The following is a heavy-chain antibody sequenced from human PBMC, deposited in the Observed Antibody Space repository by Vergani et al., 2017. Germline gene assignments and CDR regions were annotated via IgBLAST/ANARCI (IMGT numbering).Heavy chain of an antibody. CDR1: GGAFSSGSSY. V-gene: IGHV4-61*01. Sequence: QVQLQESVPGLVKPSETLSLTCTVSGGAFSSGSSYWSWLRQPPGKGLEWIWYIYYSGSTNYNHYLKGRVTISVDTAKNQFSLKLSSVTAAYTAVYHCARVGTTTMVVTPGGNSDYYVMNVWGQGTTVTVSS. CDR2: IYYSGST. J-gene: IGHJ6*02. CDR3: ARVGTTTMVVTPGGNSDYYVMNV. D-gene: IGHD4-23*01.